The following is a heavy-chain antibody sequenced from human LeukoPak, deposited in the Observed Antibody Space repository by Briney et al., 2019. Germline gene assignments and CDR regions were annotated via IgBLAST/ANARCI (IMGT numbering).Heavy chain of an antibody. V-gene: IGHV3-74*01. D-gene: IGHD3-16*01. Sequence: PGGSLGLSCAASGFTFSSYWMHWVRQAPGKGLVWVSRINSDGSSTSYADSVKGRFTISRDNAKNTLYLQMNSLRAEDTAVYYCARDEGLGVGALYAFDIWGQGTMVTVSS. CDR1: GFTFSSYW. CDR2: INSDGSST. J-gene: IGHJ3*02. CDR3: ARDEGLGVGALYAFDI.